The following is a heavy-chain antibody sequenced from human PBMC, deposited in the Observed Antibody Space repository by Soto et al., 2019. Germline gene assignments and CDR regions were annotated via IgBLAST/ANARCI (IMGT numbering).Heavy chain of an antibody. CDR3: ASDSYREKIPDCWFDP. V-gene: IGHV1-69*12. Sequence: QVQLVQSGAEVKKPGSSVKVSCKASGGTFSSYAISWVRQAPGQGLEWMGGIIPIFGTANYAQKFQGRVTITADESTSTAYMELSSLRSDDTAVYYCASDSYREKIPDCWFDPWGQGTMGTVFS. D-gene: IGHD5-12*01. CDR1: GGTFSSYA. CDR2: IIPIFGTA. J-gene: IGHJ5*02.